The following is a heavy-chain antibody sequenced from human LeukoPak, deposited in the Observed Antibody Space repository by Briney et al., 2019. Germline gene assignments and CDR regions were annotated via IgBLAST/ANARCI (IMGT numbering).Heavy chain of an antibody. CDR3: ARYDYSYYWAFDN. Sequence: PSETLSLTCTVSGGSITSYYWSWIRQPPGKGLEWIGYNYYDQNINYNPSLKSRVTISVDTSKNQFSLKLRYVTAADMAVYYCARYDYSYYWAFDNWGQGTLVTVS. CDR1: GGSITSYY. V-gene: IGHV4-59*08. J-gene: IGHJ4*02. CDR2: NYYDQNI. D-gene: IGHD4-11*01.